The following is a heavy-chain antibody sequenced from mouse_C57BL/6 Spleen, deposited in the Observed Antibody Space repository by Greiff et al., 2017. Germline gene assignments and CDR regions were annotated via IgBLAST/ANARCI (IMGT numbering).Heavy chain of an antibody. CDR2: ISSGSSTI. J-gene: IGHJ4*01. CDR1: GFTFSDYG. V-gene: IGHV5-17*01. CDR3: ARQDRYDGYYAMDY. Sequence: EVKLMESGGGLVKPGGSLKLSCAASGFTFSDYGMHWVRQAPEKGLEWVAYISSGSSTIYYADTVKGRFTISRDNAKNTLFLQMTSLRSEDTAMYYCARQDRYDGYYAMDYWSQGTSVTVSS. D-gene: IGHD2-3*01.